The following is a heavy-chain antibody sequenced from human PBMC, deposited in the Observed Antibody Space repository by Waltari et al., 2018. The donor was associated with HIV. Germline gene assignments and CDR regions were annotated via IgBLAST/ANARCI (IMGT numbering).Heavy chain of an antibody. CDR1: GFSLSTSGMC. V-gene: IGHV2-70*15. Sequence: QVTLRESGPALVKPTQTLTLTCTFSGFSLSTSGMCVSWFRQPPGKALEVLARNDWDDDKYYSTSLKPRITISKDPSKNQVVLTMTNMDPVDTATYYCARTVRLSTASWDFDLWGRGTLVTVSS. J-gene: IGHJ2*01. CDR3: ARTVRLSTASWDFDL. CDR2: NDWDDDK.